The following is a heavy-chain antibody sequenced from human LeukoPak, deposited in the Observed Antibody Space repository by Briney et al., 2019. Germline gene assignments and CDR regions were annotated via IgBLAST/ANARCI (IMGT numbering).Heavy chain of an antibody. J-gene: IGHJ1*01. Sequence: SEILSLTCTVSGGSISSTTYYWGWIRQPPGKGLEWIGTIYYSGTTYYNPSLKSRVTISVDTSKNQFSLELSSMTAADTAVYYCARGPTLKFFHHWGQGTLVSVSS. CDR1: GGSISSTTYY. CDR3: ARGPTLKFFHH. V-gene: IGHV4-39*02. CDR2: IYYSGTT.